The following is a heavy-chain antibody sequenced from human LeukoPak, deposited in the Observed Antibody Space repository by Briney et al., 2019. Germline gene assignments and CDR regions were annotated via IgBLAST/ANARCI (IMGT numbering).Heavy chain of an antibody. CDR3: ASEIIFGSFDY. CDR2: ISYDGSNK. Sequence: GGSLRLSCAASGFTFSSYAMHWVRQAPGKGLEWVAVISYDGSNKYYADSVKGRFTISRDNSKNTLYLQMNSLRAEDTAVYYCASEIIFGSFDYWGQGTLVIVSS. J-gene: IGHJ4*02. CDR1: GFTFSSYA. V-gene: IGHV3-30*04. D-gene: IGHD3-3*01.